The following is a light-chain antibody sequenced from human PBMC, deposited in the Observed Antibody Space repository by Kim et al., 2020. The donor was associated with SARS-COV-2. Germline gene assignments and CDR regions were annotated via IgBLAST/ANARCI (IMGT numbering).Light chain of an antibody. Sequence: SPGESATLSCRASQSVSSSYLAWYQQKPGQAPRLLIYGASSRATGIPDRFSASGSGTDFTLTISRLEPEDFAVYYCQQYGSSPPYTFGQGTKLEI. V-gene: IGKV3-20*01. CDR2: GAS. CDR3: QQYGSSPPYT. J-gene: IGKJ2*01. CDR1: QSVSSSY.